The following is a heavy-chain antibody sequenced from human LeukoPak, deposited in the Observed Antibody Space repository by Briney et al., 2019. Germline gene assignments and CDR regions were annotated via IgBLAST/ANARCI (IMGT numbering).Heavy chain of an antibody. V-gene: IGHV1-8*01. CDR3: TRGRKTVTIFGVLNFYFYGLDV. D-gene: IGHD3-3*01. CDR2: MNPNTGNT. J-gene: IGHJ6*02. Sequence: ASVKVSCKASRYTFTSYDINWVRQASGQGLEWMGWMNPNTGNTGSAQKFQGRLTMTRNASISTAYMELSSLRSEDTAVYFCTRGRKTVTIFGVLNFYFYGLDVWGQGTTVTVSS. CDR1: RYTFTSYD.